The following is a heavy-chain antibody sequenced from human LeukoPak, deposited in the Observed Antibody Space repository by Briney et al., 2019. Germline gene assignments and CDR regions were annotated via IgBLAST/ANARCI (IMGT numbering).Heavy chain of an antibody. CDR2: ISGSGGST. D-gene: IGHD3-22*01. V-gene: IGHV3-23*01. Sequence: GGSLRLSCAASGFIFSSYAMSWVRRAPGKGLEWVSAISGSGGSTYYADSVKGRFTISRDNSKNTLYLQMNRLRAEDTAVYYCAKDRHGYYSLHYWGQGTLVTVSS. CDR1: GFIFSSYA. CDR3: AKDRHGYYSLHY. J-gene: IGHJ4*02.